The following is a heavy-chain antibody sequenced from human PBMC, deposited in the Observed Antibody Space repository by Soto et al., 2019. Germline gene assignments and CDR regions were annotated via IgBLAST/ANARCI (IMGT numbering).Heavy chain of an antibody. CDR2: IWYDGSNK. D-gene: IGHD3-22*01. J-gene: IGHJ4*02. Sequence: QVQLVESGGGVVQLGRSLRLSCAASGFTFSSYGMHWVRQAPGKGLEWVAVIWYDGSNKYYADSVKGRFTISRDNSKNTLYLQMNSLRAEDTAVYYCARDSSGYYGGGDYWGQGTLVTVSS. CDR1: GFTFSSYG. CDR3: ARDSSGYYGGGDY. V-gene: IGHV3-33*01.